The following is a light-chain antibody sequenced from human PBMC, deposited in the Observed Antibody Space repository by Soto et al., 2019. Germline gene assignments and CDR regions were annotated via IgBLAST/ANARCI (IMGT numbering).Light chain of an antibody. CDR1: QSVSSY. CDR2: DAS. V-gene: IGKV3-11*01. Sequence: EIVLTQSPATLSLSPGERATLSCRASQSVSSYLAWYQQKPGQAPRLLIYDASNRATGIPARFSGSGSGTDFNLTISSLEPEDFAVYYCQQRRTFGQGTKVDIK. CDR3: QQRRT. J-gene: IGKJ1*01.